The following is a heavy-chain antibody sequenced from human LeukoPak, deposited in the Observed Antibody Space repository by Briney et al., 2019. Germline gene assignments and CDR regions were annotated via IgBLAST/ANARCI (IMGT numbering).Heavy chain of an antibody. CDR2: IRSDGNNK. Sequence: PGGSLRLSCAASGFTFDSYGMHWVRQAPGKGLEWVAFIRSDGNNKYYADSVKGRFTISRDNSKNTLYLQMNSLRAEDTAVYYCAKDMPENDAFDIWGQGTMVTVSS. D-gene: IGHD2-2*01. CDR1: GFTFDSYG. J-gene: IGHJ3*02. CDR3: AKDMPENDAFDI. V-gene: IGHV3-30*02.